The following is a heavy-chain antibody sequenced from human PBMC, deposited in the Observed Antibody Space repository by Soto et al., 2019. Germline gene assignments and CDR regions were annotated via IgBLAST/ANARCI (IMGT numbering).Heavy chain of an antibody. Sequence: QVQLVQSGVEVQKPGASVKVSCKASGYTFSSYVINWLRQAPGQGLEWMGWISPYSGNTNYGQNLQDRVTMTTDTSTSIVDMELRSLRSDDTAVYYCAREGGVWGSFRYFDYWGQGTLVTVSP. CDR2: ISPYSGNT. CDR1: GYTFSSYV. D-gene: IGHD3-16*02. V-gene: IGHV1-18*04. CDR3: AREGGVWGSFRYFDY. J-gene: IGHJ4*02.